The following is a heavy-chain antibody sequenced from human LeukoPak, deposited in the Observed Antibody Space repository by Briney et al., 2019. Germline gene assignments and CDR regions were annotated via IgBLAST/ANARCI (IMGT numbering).Heavy chain of an antibody. CDR2: IYYSGST. J-gene: IGHJ4*02. D-gene: IGHD3-3*01. CDR3: ARSPNFGVVIIGYFDS. V-gene: IGHV4-59*11. Sequence: NPSETLSLTCTVSGGSISNHYWSWIRQPPGKGLEWIGYIYYSGSTSYNPSLKSRVTISLDTSRNQFSLRLSSVTAADTAVYYCARSPNFGVVIIGYFDSWGQGTLVTVSS. CDR1: GGSISNHY.